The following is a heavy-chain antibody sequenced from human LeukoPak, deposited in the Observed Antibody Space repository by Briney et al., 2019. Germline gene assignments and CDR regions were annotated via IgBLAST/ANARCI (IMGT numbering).Heavy chain of an antibody. CDR3: ARGSYYYDSSGYPSLFDY. Sequence: SVKGRFTISRDNAKNSLYLQMNSLRAEDTAVYYCARGSYYYDSSGYPSLFDYWGQGTLVTVSS. J-gene: IGHJ4*02. D-gene: IGHD3-22*01. V-gene: IGHV3-48*01.